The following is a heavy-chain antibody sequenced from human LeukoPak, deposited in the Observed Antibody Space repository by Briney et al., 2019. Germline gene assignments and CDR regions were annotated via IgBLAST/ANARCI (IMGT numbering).Heavy chain of an antibody. CDR3: ARGGGSTSCSP. J-gene: IGHJ5*02. Sequence: GGSLRLSCAASGFTFSSYSMNWVRQAPGKGLEWVSSISSSSYIYYADSVKGRFTISRDNAKNSLYLHMNSLRAEDTAVYYCARGGGSTSCSPWGQGTLVTVSS. CDR2: ISSSSYI. V-gene: IGHV3-21*01. D-gene: IGHD2-2*01. CDR1: GFTFSSYS.